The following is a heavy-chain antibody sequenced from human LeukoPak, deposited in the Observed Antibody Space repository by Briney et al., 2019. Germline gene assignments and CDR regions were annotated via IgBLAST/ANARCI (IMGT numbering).Heavy chain of an antibody. D-gene: IGHD5-12*01. J-gene: IGHJ4*02. CDR1: GFTFSSYS. Sequence: AGGSLRLSCAASGFTFSSYSVIWARQAPGKGLEWVSYVSSSGTTTYYADSVKGRFTISRDNGKNLVSLQMNSLRDEDTAVYYCARDRSGGGNDCWGQGTLVTVAS. CDR2: VSSSGTTT. CDR3: ARDRSGGGNDC. V-gene: IGHV3-48*02.